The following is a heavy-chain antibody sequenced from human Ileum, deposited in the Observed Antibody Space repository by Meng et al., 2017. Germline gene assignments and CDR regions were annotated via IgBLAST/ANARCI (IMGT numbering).Heavy chain of an antibody. CDR1: GGSSSGGTW. Sequence: QLRLEEAGPGLVKPPGTLSPTCAVPGGSSSGGTWWSWVRQPPGKGLQWIGQFHPGSGAAYNPSLETRVTISVDTSKNQFSLELTSVTAADTAVYYCAKNGAYCLESRGQGTLVTVSS. CDR3: AKNGAYCLES. CDR2: FHPGSGA. D-gene: IGHD2-21*01. V-gene: IGHV4-4*03. J-gene: IGHJ4*02.